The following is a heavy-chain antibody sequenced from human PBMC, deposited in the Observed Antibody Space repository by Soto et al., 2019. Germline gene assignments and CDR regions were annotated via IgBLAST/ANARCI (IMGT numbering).Heavy chain of an antibody. CDR2: IHYSGTT. Sequence: SETLSLTCSVSGTSISSYYWSWIRQPPGKGLEWIANIHYSGTTYYNPSLKSRVTISVDTSKNQFSLKLSSVTAADTAVYYCARVGGYGMDVWGQGTTVTVSS. V-gene: IGHV4-59*08. CDR3: ARVGGYGMDV. J-gene: IGHJ6*02. CDR1: GTSISSYY. D-gene: IGHD3-10*01.